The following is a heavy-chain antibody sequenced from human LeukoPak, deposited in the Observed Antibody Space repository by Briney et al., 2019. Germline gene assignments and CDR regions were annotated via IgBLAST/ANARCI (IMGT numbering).Heavy chain of an antibody. J-gene: IGHJ4*02. Sequence: ASVKVSCKASGYTFTMYGITWVRQAPGQGLEWMGWISAYNDNTNYAQNLQDRVTITTDASTSTVYMELRSLGSDDTAVYYCARDSRGSESPSSYWGQGTLVTVSS. D-gene: IGHD3-10*01. CDR3: ARDSRGSESPSSY. CDR2: ISAYNDNT. CDR1: GYTFTMYG. V-gene: IGHV1-18*01.